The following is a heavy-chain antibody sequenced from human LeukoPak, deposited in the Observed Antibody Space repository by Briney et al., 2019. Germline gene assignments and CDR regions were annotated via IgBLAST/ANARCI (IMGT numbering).Heavy chain of an antibody. CDR3: ARGRVIDYYYYYGMDV. Sequence: ASVKVSCKASGYTFTSYDINWVRQATGQGLEWMGWMNPNSGNTGCAQKFQGRVTMTRNTSISTAYMELSSLRSEDTAVYYCARGRVIDYYYYYGMDVWGQGTTVTVSS. CDR2: MNPNSGNT. CDR1: GYTFTSYD. J-gene: IGHJ6*02. V-gene: IGHV1-8*01. D-gene: IGHD3-16*02.